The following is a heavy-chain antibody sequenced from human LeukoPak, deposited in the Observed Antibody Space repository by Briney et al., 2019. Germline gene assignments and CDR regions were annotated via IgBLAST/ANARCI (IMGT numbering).Heavy chain of an antibody. Sequence: SETLSLTCAVSGGSISSYYWSWIRQPAGKGLEWIGRIYTSGSTNYNPSLKSRVTMSVDTSKNQFSLKLSSVTAADTAVYYCARDLNTSPDDYGDYAPQFGDFYYYCMDVWGKGTTVTISS. D-gene: IGHD4-17*01. CDR3: ARDLNTSPDDYGDYAPQFGDFYYYCMDV. V-gene: IGHV4-4*07. CDR1: GGSISSYY. J-gene: IGHJ6*03. CDR2: IYTSGST.